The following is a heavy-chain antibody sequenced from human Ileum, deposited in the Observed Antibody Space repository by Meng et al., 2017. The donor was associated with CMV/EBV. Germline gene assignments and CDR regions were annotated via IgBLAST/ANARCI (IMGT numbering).Heavy chain of an antibody. Sequence: GESLKISCAASGFTFSRYAMHWVRQAQGKGLEWVALMSYDGGNIKYTYSLKGRFTISRDNSKNVLYLEMKSLRLEDTAVYYCARDGDFCTDGTCYFDYWGQGTLVTVSS. CDR3: ARDGDFCTDGTCYFDY. D-gene: IGHD2-8*01. CDR2: MSYDGGNI. J-gene: IGHJ4*02. CDR1: GFTFSRYA. V-gene: IGHV3-30-3*01.